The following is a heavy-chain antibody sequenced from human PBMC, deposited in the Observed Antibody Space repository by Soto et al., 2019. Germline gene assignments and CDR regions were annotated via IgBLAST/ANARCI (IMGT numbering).Heavy chain of an antibody. J-gene: IGHJ4*02. D-gene: IGHD3-16*01. V-gene: IGHV4-39*01. Sequence: QLQLQESGPGLVKPSETLSLTCSVYGGSISSSSYYWGWIRQHPGKGLEWIGSSNYSGSTHYNPALNRRVAMSIDTSKNQFSLRLSSVTSSDTGVYYCARHRYDYADARTDHWGQRALVTVSS. CDR3: ARHRYDYADARTDH. CDR2: SNYSGST. CDR1: GGSISSSSYY.